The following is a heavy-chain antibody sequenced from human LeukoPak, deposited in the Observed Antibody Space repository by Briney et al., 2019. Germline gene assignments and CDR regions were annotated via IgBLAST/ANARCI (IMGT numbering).Heavy chain of an antibody. CDR2: IKSKTDGGTT. D-gene: IGHD2-2*01. CDR1: GFTFRNAW. V-gene: IGHV3-15*01. CDR3: TTDILGYCSSTSCYFIY. J-gene: IGHJ4*02. Sequence: GGSLRLSCAASGFTFRNAWMSWVRQAPGKGLEWVGRIKSKTDGGTTDYAAPVKGRFTISRDDSKNTLYLQMNSLKTEDTAVYYCTTDILGYCSSTSCYFIYWGQGTLVTVSS.